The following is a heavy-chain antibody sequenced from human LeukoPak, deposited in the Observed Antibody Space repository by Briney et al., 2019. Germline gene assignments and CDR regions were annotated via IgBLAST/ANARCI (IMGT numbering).Heavy chain of an antibody. CDR2: ISYDGSNK. D-gene: IGHD3-22*01. CDR1: GFTFSTYV. J-gene: IGHJ4*02. V-gene: IGHV3-30-3*01. CDR3: ARDIGGTMIVVVFDY. Sequence: GRSLRLSCAASGFTFSTYVMHWVRQAPGKGLEWVAVISYDGSNKYYADSVKGRFTISRDNSKNTLYLQMNSLRAEDTAVYYCARDIGGTMIVVVFDYWGQGTLVTVSS.